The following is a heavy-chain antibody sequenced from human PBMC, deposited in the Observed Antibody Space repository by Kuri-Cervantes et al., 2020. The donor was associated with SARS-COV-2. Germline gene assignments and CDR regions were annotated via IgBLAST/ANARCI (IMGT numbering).Heavy chain of an antibody. V-gene: IGHV4-34*01. CDR1: GFTFSSYA. D-gene: IGHD2-15*01. CDR2: INHSGST. J-gene: IGHJ4*02. CDR3: ARSVCSGGSCRLKGGPYYFDY. Sequence: ESLKISCAASGFTFSSYAMSWVRQAPGKGLEWIGEINHSGSTNYNPSLKSRVTISVDTSKNQFSLKLSSVTAADTAVYYCARSVCSGGSCRLKGGPYYFDYWGQGTLVTVSS.